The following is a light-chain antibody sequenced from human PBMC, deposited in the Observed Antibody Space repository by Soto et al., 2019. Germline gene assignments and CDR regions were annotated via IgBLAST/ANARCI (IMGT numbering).Light chain of an antibody. V-gene: IGLV2-8*01. J-gene: IGLJ1*01. CDR2: EVN. CDR1: SSDVGGYKY. CDR3: SSYAGINNLGV. Sequence: QSALTQPPSASGSPGQSVTISCTGTSSDVGGYKYVSWYQQHPGKAPKLMMFEVNKRPSGVPDRFSGSKSGNTASLTVSGLQAEDEDDYYCSSYAGINNLGVFGTGTKVTVL.